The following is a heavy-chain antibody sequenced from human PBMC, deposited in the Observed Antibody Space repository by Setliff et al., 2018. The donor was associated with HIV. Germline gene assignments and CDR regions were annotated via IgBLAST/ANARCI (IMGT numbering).Heavy chain of an antibody. D-gene: IGHD5-18*01. CDR3: AKMHTAMDPDTFDI. Sequence: GGSLRLSCVASGFTFSTYSMNWVRQAPGRGLEWLSYIDSSSTIYYADSVKGRFTISRDNSKNTMFLQMNSLRVEDTAIYYCAKMHTAMDPDTFDIWGQGTMVTVSS. CDR1: GFTFSTYS. V-gene: IGHV3-48*01. CDR2: IDSSSTI. J-gene: IGHJ3*02.